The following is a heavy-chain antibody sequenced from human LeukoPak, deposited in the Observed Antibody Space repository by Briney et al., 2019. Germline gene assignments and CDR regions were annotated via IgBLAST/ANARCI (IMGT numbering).Heavy chain of an antibody. D-gene: IGHD3-3*02. CDR3: ARGIFGLDY. CDR2: IYYSGST. CDR1: GGSISSYY. V-gene: IGHV4-59*01. J-gene: IGHJ4*02. Sequence: PSETLSLTCTVSGGSISSYYWSWIRQPPGKGLEWIGYIYYSGSTTYNPSLKSRVTISVDTSKNQFSLKLNSVTAADTAVYYCARGIFGLDYWGQGTLVTVSS.